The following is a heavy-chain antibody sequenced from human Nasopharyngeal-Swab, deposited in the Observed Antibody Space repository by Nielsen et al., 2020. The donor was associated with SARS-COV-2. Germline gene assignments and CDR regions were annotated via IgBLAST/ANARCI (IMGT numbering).Heavy chain of an antibody. Sequence: SETLSLTCTVSGGSISSYYWSWIRQPPGKGLEWIGYIYYTGSTKYNPSLKSRVIISVDTSKSQFPLKLSSVTAADTAVYYCARWTYSYDSSGYPLTAFDIWGQGTMVTVSS. J-gene: IGHJ3*02. V-gene: IGHV4-59*01. D-gene: IGHD3-22*01. CDR1: GGSISSYY. CDR2: IYYTGST. CDR3: ARWTYSYDSSGYPLTAFDI.